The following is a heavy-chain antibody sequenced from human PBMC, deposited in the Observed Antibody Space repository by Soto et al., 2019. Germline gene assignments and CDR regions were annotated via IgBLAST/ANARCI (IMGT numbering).Heavy chain of an antibody. CDR2: IYYSGST. V-gene: IGHV4-31*03. CDR3: ARVGSYGPYGMDV. D-gene: IGHD5-18*01. CDR1: GGSISSGDYY. J-gene: IGHJ6*02. Sequence: PSETLSLTCIVSGGSISSGDYYWSWIHQHPGKGLEWIGYIYYSGSTYCNPSLKSRVTISVDTSKNQFSLKLSSVTAADTAVYYCARVGSYGPYGMDVWGQGTTVTVSS.